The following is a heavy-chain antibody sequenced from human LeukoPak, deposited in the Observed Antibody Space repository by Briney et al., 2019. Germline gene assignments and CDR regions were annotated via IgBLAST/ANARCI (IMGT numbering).Heavy chain of an antibody. J-gene: IGHJ5*02. V-gene: IGHV3-23*01. CDR1: GFTFSSYD. CDR2: ISDSGFNT. D-gene: IGHD6-19*01. CDR3: AKETPIAVAGT. Sequence: GGSLRLSCAASGFTFSSYDMSWVRQAPGEGLEWVSAISDSGFNTYYAYSARGRFTISRDNSKNTLYLQMNSLRAEDTAVYYCAKETPIAVAGTWGQGTLVTVSS.